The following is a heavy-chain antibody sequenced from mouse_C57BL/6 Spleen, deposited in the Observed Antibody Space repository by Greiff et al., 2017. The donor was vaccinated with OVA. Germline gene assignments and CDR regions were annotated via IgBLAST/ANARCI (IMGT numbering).Heavy chain of an antibody. Sequence: EVKLVESEGGLVQPGSSMKLSCTASGFTFSDYYMAWVRQVPEKGLEWVANINYDGSSTYYLDSLKSRFIISRDNAKNILYLQMSSLKSEDTATYYCAREITTVVATGYFDYWGQGTTLTVSS. J-gene: IGHJ2*01. CDR1: GFTFSDYY. V-gene: IGHV5-16*01. CDR2: INYDGSST. D-gene: IGHD1-1*01. CDR3: AREITTVVATGYFDY.